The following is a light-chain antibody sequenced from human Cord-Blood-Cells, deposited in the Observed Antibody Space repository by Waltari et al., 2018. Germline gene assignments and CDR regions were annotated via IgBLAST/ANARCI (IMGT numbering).Light chain of an antibody. Sequence: QSALPQPASVSGSPGQSITISCTGTSSDVGGYNYVYWYQQHPGKAPKLMIYDVSNRPAGVSNRFSCSKSGNTASLTISGLQAEDEADYYCSSYTSSSTRVFGGGTKLTVL. J-gene: IGLJ3*02. CDR1: SSDVGGYNY. V-gene: IGLV2-14*01. CDR3: SSYTSSSTRV. CDR2: DVS.